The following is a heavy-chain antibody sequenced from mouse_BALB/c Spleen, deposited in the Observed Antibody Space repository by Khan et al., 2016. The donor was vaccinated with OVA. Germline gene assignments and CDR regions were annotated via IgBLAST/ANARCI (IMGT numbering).Heavy chain of an antibody. CDR2: IYPGNTDT. CDR3: ARAGYGAFAY. V-gene: IGHV1-5*01. CDR1: GYIFTNYW. J-gene: IGHJ3*01. D-gene: IGHD1-1*01. Sequence: VRLQQSGTVLARPGASVKMSCKASGYIFTNYWIHWVKQRPGQGLEWIGGIYPGNTDTSYNQKFKGKAKLTAGTSATTAYMELSSLTNEDSAVYSCARAGYGAFAYWGQGSLVTVSA.